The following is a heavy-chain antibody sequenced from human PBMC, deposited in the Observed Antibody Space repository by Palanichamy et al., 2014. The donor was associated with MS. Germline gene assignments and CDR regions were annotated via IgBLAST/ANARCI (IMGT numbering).Heavy chain of an antibody. J-gene: IGHJ5*02. CDR2: VYYGGSA. CDR3: ARRTTRVWLDP. V-gene: IGHV4-39*01. Sequence: QLQLQESGPGLVKPSESLSLTCTVSGASISSGSYFWGWIRQPPGKGLEWIGNVYYGGSAYYNPSLRSRVTISEDTSKNQFSLKMTSVTAADTAVYYCARRTTRVWLDPWGQGTLVTVSS. CDR1: GASISSGSYF. D-gene: IGHD4-17*01.